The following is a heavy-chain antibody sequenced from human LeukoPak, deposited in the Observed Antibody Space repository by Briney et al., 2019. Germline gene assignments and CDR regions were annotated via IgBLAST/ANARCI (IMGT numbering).Heavy chain of an antibody. Sequence: SQTLSLTCTVSGGSISSGSYYWSWIRQPPGKGLEWIGYIYYSGSTNYNPSLKSRVTISVDTSKNQFSLKLSSVTAADTAVYYCARAPITIFGVVTFDYWGQGTLVTVSS. D-gene: IGHD3-3*01. J-gene: IGHJ4*02. CDR2: IYYSGST. CDR1: GGSISSGSYY. V-gene: IGHV4-61*01. CDR3: ARAPITIFGVVTFDY.